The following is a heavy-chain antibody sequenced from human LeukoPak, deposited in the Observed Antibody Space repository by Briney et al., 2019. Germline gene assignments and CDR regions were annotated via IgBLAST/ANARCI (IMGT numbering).Heavy chain of an antibody. J-gene: IGHJ4*02. V-gene: IGHV4-59*01. D-gene: IGHD4-17*01. Sequence: SETLSLTCTVSGGSLNTYYWSWIRQSAGKGLEWIGYMSYSGSTNYNPSLKSRVTMSINTSKNQFSLRLSSVTAADTAVYYCARGSDFGDYWGQGTLVTVSS. CDR2: MSYSGST. CDR1: GGSLNTYY. CDR3: ARGSDFGDY.